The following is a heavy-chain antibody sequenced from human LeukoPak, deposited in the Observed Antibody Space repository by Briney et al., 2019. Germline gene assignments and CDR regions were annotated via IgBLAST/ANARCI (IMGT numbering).Heavy chain of an antibody. Sequence: GGSLRLSCAASGFTFSGYSINWVRQAPGKGLEWVSSISSRGTYIFYADSLKGRLTISRDNANNLVYLQMNSLRAEDTAVYYCARGYYDSSGYYYKRFGFFKYWGQGTLVTVSS. CDR3: ARGYYDSSGYYYKRFGFFKY. CDR1: GFTFSGYS. CDR2: ISSRGTYI. J-gene: IGHJ4*02. D-gene: IGHD3-22*01. V-gene: IGHV3-21*01.